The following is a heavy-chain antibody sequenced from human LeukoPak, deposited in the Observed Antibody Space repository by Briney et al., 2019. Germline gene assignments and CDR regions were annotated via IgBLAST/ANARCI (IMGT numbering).Heavy chain of an antibody. V-gene: IGHV3-48*04. CDR3: ARDLEAVAGTRGVDY. D-gene: IGHD6-19*01. CDR2: ISSSSSTI. Sequence: PGGSLRLSCAASGFTFSSYAMSWVRQAPGKGLEWVSYISSSSSTIYYADSVKGRFTISRDNAKNSLYLQMNSLRAEDTAVYYCARDLEAVAGTRGVDYWGQGTLVTVSS. J-gene: IGHJ4*02. CDR1: GFTFSSYA.